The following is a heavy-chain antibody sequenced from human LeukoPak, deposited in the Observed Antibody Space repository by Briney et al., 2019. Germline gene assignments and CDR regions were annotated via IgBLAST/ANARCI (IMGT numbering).Heavy chain of an antibody. V-gene: IGHV3-21*01. J-gene: IGHJ5*02. CDR1: GFTFSSYS. CDR3: ARDRGIAAAGTGPNWFDP. D-gene: IGHD6-13*01. CDR2: ISSSSSYI. Sequence: PGGSLRLSCAASGFTFSSYSMNWVRQAPGKGLEWVSSISSSSSYIYYADSVKGRFTTSRDNAKDSLYLQMNSLRAEDTAVYYCARDRGIAAAGTGPNWFDPWGQGTLVTVSS.